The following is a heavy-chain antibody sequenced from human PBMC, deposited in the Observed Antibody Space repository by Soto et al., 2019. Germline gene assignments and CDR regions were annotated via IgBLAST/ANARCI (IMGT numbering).Heavy chain of an antibody. CDR1: GFSLSIYD. CDR3: ARAIGTTLFDY. D-gene: IGHD1-1*01. CDR2: IGTTGDT. J-gene: IGHJ4*02. Sequence: PWRSLVLGCLSFGFSLSIYDMDWVRQGTGKGLEWVSAIGTTGDTYYAGSVKGRFTISRENAKNSLYLQMNSLRAGDTAIYFCARAIGTTLFDYWGQGTLVTVYS. V-gene: IGHV3-13*04.